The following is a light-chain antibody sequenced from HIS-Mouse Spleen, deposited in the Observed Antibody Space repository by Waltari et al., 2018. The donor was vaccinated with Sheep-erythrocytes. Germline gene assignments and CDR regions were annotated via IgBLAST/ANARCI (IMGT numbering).Light chain of an antibody. CDR3: CSYAGSSTPWV. CDR2: EGS. Sequence: QSALTQPASVSGSPGQSIPISCTGPSRDVGSYHLVSWYQQHPGKAPKLMIYEGSKRPSGVSNRFSGYKSGNTASLTISGLQAEDEADYYCCSYAGSSTPWVFGGGTKLTVL. J-gene: IGLJ3*02. V-gene: IGLV2-23*01. CDR1: SRDVGSYHL.